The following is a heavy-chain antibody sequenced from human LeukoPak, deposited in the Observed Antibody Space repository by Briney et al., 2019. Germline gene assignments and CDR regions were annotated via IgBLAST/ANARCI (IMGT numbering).Heavy chain of an antibody. CDR1: GESFSGYY. J-gene: IGHJ4*02. CDR3: ARGLKGYSYGYDY. CDR2: INHSGST. D-gene: IGHD5-18*01. Sequence: SETLSLTCAVYGESFSGYYWSWIRQPPGKGLEWTGEINHSGSTNYNPSLKSRVTITVDTSKNQFSLKLSSVTAADTAVYYCARGLKGYSYGYDYWGQGTLVTVSS. V-gene: IGHV4-34*01.